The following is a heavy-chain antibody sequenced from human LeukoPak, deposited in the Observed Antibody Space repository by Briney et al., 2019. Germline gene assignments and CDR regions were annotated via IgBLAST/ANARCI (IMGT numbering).Heavy chain of an antibody. Sequence: PGGSLRLSCAASGFTFSSYAMHWVRQAPGKGLEWVAVISYDESNKYYADSVKGRFTISRDNSKNTLYLQMNSLRAEDTAVYYCARRDPTYAFDIWGQGTMVTVSS. V-gene: IGHV3-30-3*01. CDR2: ISYDESNK. CDR1: GFTFSSYA. CDR3: ARRDPTYAFDI. D-gene: IGHD2-21*02. J-gene: IGHJ3*02.